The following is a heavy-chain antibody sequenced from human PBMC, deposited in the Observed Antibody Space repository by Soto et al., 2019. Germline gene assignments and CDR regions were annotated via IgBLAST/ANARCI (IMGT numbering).Heavy chain of an antibody. D-gene: IGHD2-15*01. CDR3: XRDDVYCSGGSCYGVPMDV. J-gene: IGHJ6*03. CDR2: IQSGGST. CDR1: GFTVSSHY. V-gene: IGHV3-66*01. Sequence: EVQLVESGGDLVQPGGSLRLSCAASGFTVSSHYMNWVRQAPGKGLEWVSLIQSGGSTFYADSVKGRFTIXXXXSXNTXXXXXXXXXXXXXXXXXXXRDDVYCSGGSCYGVPMDVWGRGTTVTVSS.